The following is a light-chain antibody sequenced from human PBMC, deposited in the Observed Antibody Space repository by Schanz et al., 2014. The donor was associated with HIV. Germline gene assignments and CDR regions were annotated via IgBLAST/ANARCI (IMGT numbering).Light chain of an antibody. V-gene: IGKV3-20*01. Sequence: ESVLTQSPGTLSLSPGERATLSCRTSQSISSSYLAWYQQKPGQAPRLLIYDASNRATGIPARFSGSGSGTDFTLTISRLEPEDFAVYYCQQSGSSPLFGQGTRLEIK. CDR1: QSISSSY. CDR2: DAS. CDR3: QQSGSSPL. J-gene: IGKJ5*01.